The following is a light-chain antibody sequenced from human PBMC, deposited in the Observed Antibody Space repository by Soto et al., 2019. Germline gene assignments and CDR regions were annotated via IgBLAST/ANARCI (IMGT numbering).Light chain of an antibody. CDR2: DAS. Sequence: EVGLTQSPATLSWSAGERATLSCRASQNVGIYLAWYQQKPGQAPRLLIYDASNRATGIPARFSGSGSATDFTLTISSLEAEDFAVYYCQQRSNWLTFGGGTKVDIK. CDR3: QQRSNWLT. CDR1: QNVGIY. J-gene: IGKJ4*01. V-gene: IGKV3-11*01.